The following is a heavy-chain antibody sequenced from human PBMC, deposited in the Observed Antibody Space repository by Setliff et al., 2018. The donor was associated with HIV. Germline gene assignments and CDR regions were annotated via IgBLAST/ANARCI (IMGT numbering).Heavy chain of an antibody. CDR2: IFYSGIT. D-gene: IGHD1-7*01. J-gene: IGHJ4*02. Sequence: PSETLSLTCTVSGGSFTSRSYYWGWIRQPPGKGLEWIGSIFYSGITYYNPSLKSRVTISVDTSKNQFSLNLTSVTAADTAVYYCARRGIIAGTTDFWGQGTPVTVSS. CDR1: GGSFTSRSYY. CDR3: ARRGIIAGTTDF. V-gene: IGHV4-39*01.